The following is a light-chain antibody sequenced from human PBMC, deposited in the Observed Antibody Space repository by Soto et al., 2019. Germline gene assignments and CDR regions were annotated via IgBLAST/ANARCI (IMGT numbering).Light chain of an antibody. CDR3: QQRKSYPIT. CDR1: QDINTY. V-gene: IGKV1-9*01. J-gene: IGKJ5*01. Sequence: DIQLTQSPSFLSASVGDRVTITCRASQDINTYLAWYQQKQGKAPMLLIFAASTLQNAVPSTFSGSGSGTEFTVTITSLQPEDFATYYCQQRKSYPITFGQGTRLEMK. CDR2: AAS.